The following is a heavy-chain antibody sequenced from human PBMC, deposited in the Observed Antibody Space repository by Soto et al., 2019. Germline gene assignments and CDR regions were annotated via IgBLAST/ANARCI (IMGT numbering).Heavy chain of an antibody. Sequence: RGESQKISCKGSGYSFHRYWIGWVRQLPGKGLEWMGTIYPGDSNTRYSPSFQGQVTISVDKSISTAYLQWSSLKASDTAMYYCARLMGPIDVISYYYGLDVWGQGTTVTVSS. V-gene: IGHV5-51*01. CDR2: IYPGDSNT. CDR1: GYSFHRYW. J-gene: IGHJ6*02. CDR3: ARLMGPIDVISYYYGLDV. D-gene: IGHD3-16*02.